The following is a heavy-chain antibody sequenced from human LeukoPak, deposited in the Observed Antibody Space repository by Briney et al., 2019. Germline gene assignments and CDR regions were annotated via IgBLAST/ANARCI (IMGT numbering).Heavy chain of an antibody. J-gene: IGHJ6*03. CDR2: ILHSGYT. Sequence: PSDTLSLTCTVSGGSLRRSNTYWGWIRQTPGQGLEWLGTILHSGYTYNNPSLKSRLTMSGDSSKNQFSLSLSSVTAADTAVYFCARHRGGGGYHYMDVWGKGTTVIVSS. CDR1: GGSLRRSNTY. CDR3: ARHRGGGGYHYMDV. V-gene: IGHV4-39*01. D-gene: IGHD2-21*01.